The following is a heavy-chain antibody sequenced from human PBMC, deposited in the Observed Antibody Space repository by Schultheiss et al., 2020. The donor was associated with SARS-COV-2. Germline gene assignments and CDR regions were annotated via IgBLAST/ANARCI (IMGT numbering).Heavy chain of an antibody. CDR2: IYTSGST. CDR3: ARTSYCSGGRCQPFDY. CDR1: GASISSGSHY. D-gene: IGHD2-15*01. V-gene: IGHV4-61*02. Sequence: SETLSLTCTVSGASISSGSHYWSWIRQPAGKGLEWIGRIYTSGSTNYNPSLKSRVTISVDTSKNQFSLKLSSVTAADTAVYYCARTSYCSGGRCQPFDYWGQGTLVTVSS. J-gene: IGHJ4*02.